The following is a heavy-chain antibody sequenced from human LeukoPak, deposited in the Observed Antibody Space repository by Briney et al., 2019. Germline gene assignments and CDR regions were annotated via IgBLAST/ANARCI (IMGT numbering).Heavy chain of an antibody. J-gene: IGHJ4*02. V-gene: IGHV1-24*01. CDR1: GYTLTELS. Sequence: GASVKVSCKVSGYTLTELSMHWVRQAPGKGLEWMGGFDPEDGETIHAQKFQGRVTMTEDTSTDTAYMELSSLRSEDTAVYYCATSLTTVTTPDYWGQGTLVTVSS. CDR2: FDPEDGET. D-gene: IGHD4-17*01. CDR3: ATSLTTVTTPDY.